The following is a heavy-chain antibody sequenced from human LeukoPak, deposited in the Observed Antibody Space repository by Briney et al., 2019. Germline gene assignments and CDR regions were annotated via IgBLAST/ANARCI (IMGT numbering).Heavy chain of an antibody. CDR3: ASMGSMGPNIVGATSGMFDY. CDR1: GFTFSSYS. V-gene: IGHV3-21*01. D-gene: IGHD1-26*01. Sequence: GGSQRLSCAATGFTFSSYSMNWVRQAPGKGLEWVSSISSSSSYIYYADSVKGRFTISRDNAKNSLYLQMNSLRAEDTAVYYCASMGSMGPNIVGATSGMFDYWGQGTLVTVSS. J-gene: IGHJ4*02. CDR2: ISSSSSYI.